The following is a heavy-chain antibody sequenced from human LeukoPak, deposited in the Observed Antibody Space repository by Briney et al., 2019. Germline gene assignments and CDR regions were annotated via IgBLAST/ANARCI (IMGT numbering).Heavy chain of an antibody. CDR2: IIPILGIA. J-gene: IGHJ4*02. D-gene: IGHD3-10*01. Sequence: SVKVSCKASGGTFSSYAISWVRQAPGQGLEWMGRIIPILGIANYAEKFQGRATITADKSTSTAYMELRSLRSDDTAVYYCARDRLLWFGELLYEDDYWGQGTLVTVSS. V-gene: IGHV1-69*04. CDR3: ARDRLLWFGELLYEDDY. CDR1: GGTFSSYA.